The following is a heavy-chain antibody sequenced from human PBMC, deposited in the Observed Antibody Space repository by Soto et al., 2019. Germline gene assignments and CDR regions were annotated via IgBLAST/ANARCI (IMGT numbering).Heavy chain of an antibody. Sequence: GGSLRLSCAASGFTFSGYSMNWVRQAPGKGLEWVSSISSSSSYIYYADSVKGRFTISRDNAKNSLYLQMNSLRAEDTAVYYCARGARVPAPGMDVWGQGTTVTVSS. J-gene: IGHJ6*02. CDR1: GFTFSGYS. D-gene: IGHD2-2*01. CDR2: ISSSSSYI. CDR3: ARGARVPAPGMDV. V-gene: IGHV3-21*01.